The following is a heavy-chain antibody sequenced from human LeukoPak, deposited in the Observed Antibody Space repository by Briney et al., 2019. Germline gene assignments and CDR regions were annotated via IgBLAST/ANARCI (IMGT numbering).Heavy chain of an antibody. CDR1: GGSFSGYY. Sequence: SETLSLTCAVYGGSFSGYYWSWIRQPPGKGLEWIGEINHSGSTNYNPSLKSRVTISVDTSKNQFSLKLSSVTAADTAVYYCARHPYYDFWSAAGFDPWGQGTLVTVSS. CDR3: ARHPYYDFWSAAGFDP. V-gene: IGHV4-34*01. J-gene: IGHJ5*02. CDR2: INHSGST. D-gene: IGHD3-3*01.